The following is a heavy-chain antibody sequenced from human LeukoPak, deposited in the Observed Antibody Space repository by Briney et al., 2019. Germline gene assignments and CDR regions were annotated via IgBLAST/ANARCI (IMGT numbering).Heavy chain of an antibody. D-gene: IGHD5-18*01. V-gene: IGHV2-70*11. CDR3: ARENNYGYDY. Sequence: SGPTLVNPTRTLTLTCTCPGFSLSTSGMYVSWIRQPPGKALEWLARIDWDDAKYYSTSLKTRLTISKDTSKNQVVLTMTNMDPVDTATYYCARENNYGYDYWGQGTLVTVSS. CDR2: IDWDDAK. CDR1: GFSLSTSGMY. J-gene: IGHJ4*02.